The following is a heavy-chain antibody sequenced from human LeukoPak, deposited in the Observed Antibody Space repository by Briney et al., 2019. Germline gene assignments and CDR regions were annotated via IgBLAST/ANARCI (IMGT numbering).Heavy chain of an antibody. Sequence: PGGSLRFSCAASGFTFSSYAMSWVRQAPWKGLEWVSAVSGSGGSTYYADSVKGRFTISRDNSKNTLYLQMNSLRAEDTAVYYCAKDGDSYSSSWYWFDPWGQGTLVTVSS. V-gene: IGHV3-23*01. CDR3: AKDGDSYSSSWYWFDP. D-gene: IGHD6-13*01. J-gene: IGHJ5*02. CDR2: VSGSGGST. CDR1: GFTFSSYA.